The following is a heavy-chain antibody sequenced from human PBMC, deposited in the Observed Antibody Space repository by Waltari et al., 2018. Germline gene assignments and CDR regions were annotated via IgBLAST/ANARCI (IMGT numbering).Heavy chain of an antibody. CDR2: INQRGST. V-gene: IGHV4-34*01. CDR3: ARGDVGASPSYYYYMDV. CDR1: GGSFSGYY. J-gene: IGHJ6*03. Sequence: QVQLQQWGAGLLKPSETLSLTCAVYGGSFSGYYWSWIRRPPGKGLEWIGEINQRGSTNYNPSLKSRVTISVDTSKNQFSLKLSAVTAAETAVYYCARGDVGASPSYYYYMDVWGKGTTVTVSS. D-gene: IGHD1-26*01.